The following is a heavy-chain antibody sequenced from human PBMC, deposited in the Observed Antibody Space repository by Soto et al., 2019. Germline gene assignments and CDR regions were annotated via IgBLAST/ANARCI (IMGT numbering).Heavy chain of an antibody. Sequence: ASVKVSCKASGYTFTSYAMHWVRQVPGQRLEWMGWINAGNGNTKYSQKFQGRVAITRDTSASTAYMELSSLRSEDTAVYYCARAPDDCSSTSCRYYYYYGMDVWGQGTTVTAP. J-gene: IGHJ6*02. CDR1: GYTFTSYA. CDR2: INAGNGNT. V-gene: IGHV1-3*01. D-gene: IGHD2-2*01. CDR3: ARAPDDCSSTSCRYYYYYGMDV.